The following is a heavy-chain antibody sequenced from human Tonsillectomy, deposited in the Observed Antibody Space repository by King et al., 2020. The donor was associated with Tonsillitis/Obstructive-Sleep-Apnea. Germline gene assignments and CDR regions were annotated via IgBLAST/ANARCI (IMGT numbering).Heavy chain of an antibody. J-gene: IGHJ4*02. Sequence: QLVQSEAEVKKPGASVKVSCKASGYTFTNYGISWVRQAPGQGLEWMGWISAYSANTNYAQKLQGRVTMTTDTSTSTAYMELRSLRSADTAVYYCARDYCSTTSCYARYFDYWGQGTLVTVSS. V-gene: IGHV1-18*01. CDR3: ARDYCSTTSCYARYFDY. CDR2: ISAYSANT. CDR1: GYTFTNYG. D-gene: IGHD2-2*01.